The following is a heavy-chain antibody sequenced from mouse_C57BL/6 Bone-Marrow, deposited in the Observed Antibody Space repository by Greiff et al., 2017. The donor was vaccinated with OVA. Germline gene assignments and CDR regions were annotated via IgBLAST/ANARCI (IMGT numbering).Heavy chain of an antibody. J-gene: IGHJ4*01. V-gene: IGHV1-55*01. D-gene: IGHD2-5*01. CDR2: IYPGSGST. CDR1: GYTFTSYW. Sequence: HLHHPGSELVKPGASVKMSCKASGYTFTSYWITWVKQRPGQGLEWIGDIYPGSGSTNYNEKFKSKATLTVDTSSSTAYMQLSSLTSEDSAVYYCAQYSNFYYAMDYWGQGTSVTVSS. CDR3: AQYSNFYYAMDY.